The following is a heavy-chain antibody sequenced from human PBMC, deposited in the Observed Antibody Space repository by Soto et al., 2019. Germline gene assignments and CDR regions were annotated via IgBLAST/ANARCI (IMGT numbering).Heavy chain of an antibody. V-gene: IGHV1-69*13. J-gene: IGHJ6*02. Sequence: SVKVSCKASGGTFSSYAISWVRQAPGQGLEWMGGIIPIFGTANYAQKFQGRVTITADESTSTAYMELSSLRSEDTAVYYCARALGIVGATTDYYYYGMDVWGQGTTVTVSS. CDR1: GGTFSSYA. CDR3: ARALGIVGATTDYYYYGMDV. D-gene: IGHD1-26*01. CDR2: IIPIFGTA.